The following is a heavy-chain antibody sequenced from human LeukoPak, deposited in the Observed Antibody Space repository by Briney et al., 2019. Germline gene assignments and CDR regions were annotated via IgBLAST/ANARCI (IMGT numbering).Heavy chain of an antibody. CDR2: IYYSGST. J-gene: IGHJ3*02. Sequence: SETLSLTCTVSGGSISSSSYYWGWIRQPPGKGLEWIGSIYYSGSTYYNPSLKSRVTISVDTSKNQFSLKLSSVTAADTAVYYCAREGYSSSWGDDAFDIWGQGTMVTVSS. CDR3: AREGYSSSWGDDAFDI. D-gene: IGHD6-13*01. V-gene: IGHV4-39*07. CDR1: GGSISSSSYY.